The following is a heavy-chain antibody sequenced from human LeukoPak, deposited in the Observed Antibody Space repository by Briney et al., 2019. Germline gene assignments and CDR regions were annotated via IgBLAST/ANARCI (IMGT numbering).Heavy chain of an antibody. D-gene: IGHD6-13*01. Sequence: PSETLSLTCTVSGGSISSSSYYWGWIRQPPGKGLEWIGYIYYSGSTNYNPSLKSRVTISVDTSKNQFSLKLSSVTAADTAVYYCARAPIAALRTYYFDYWGQGTLVTVSS. CDR1: GGSISSSSYY. J-gene: IGHJ4*02. CDR3: ARAPIAALRTYYFDY. CDR2: IYYSGST. V-gene: IGHV4-61*05.